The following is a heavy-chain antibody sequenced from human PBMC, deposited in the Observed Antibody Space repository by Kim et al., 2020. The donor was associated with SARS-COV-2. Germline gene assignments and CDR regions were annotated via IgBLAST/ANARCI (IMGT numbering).Heavy chain of an antibody. J-gene: IGHJ2*01. Sequence: SETLSLTCAVSGGSISSGGYSWSWIRQPPGKGLEWIGYIYHSGSTYYNPSLKSRVTISVDRSKNQFSLKLSSVTAADTAVYYCARVCPLGLRPIGYFDLWGRGTLVTVSS. D-gene: IGHD3-3*01. CDR1: GGSISSGGYS. CDR3: ARVCPLGLRPIGYFDL. CDR2: IYHSGST. V-gene: IGHV4-30-2*01.